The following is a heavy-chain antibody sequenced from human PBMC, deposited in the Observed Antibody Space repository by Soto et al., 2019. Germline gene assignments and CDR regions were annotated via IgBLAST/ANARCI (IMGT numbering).Heavy chain of an antibody. Sequence: PSETLSLTCTVSGGSFTPTYWSWIRQTPGKGLEWVGYIYYGGSTSYNPSLKSRVSISLETSKSQFSLRLTSVTAADSAVYYCARLGAYFQSLDHWGPGTLVT. CDR1: GGSFTPTY. D-gene: IGHD3-10*01. V-gene: IGHV4-59*08. CDR2: IYYGGST. CDR3: ARLGAYFQSLDH. J-gene: IGHJ5*02.